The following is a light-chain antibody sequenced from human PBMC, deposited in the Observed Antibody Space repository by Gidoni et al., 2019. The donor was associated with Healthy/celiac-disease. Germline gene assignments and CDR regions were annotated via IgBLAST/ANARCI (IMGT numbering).Light chain of an antibody. CDR1: QSISSY. Sequence: DNQMTPSPSSLSASVGDRVTITCRASQSISSYLNWYQQKPGKAPKLLIYAASSLQSGVPSRFSGSGSGTDFTLTISSLQPEDFATYYCQQSYSTPRTFGQGTKVEIK. CDR2: AAS. CDR3: QQSYSTPRT. J-gene: IGKJ1*01. V-gene: IGKV1-39*01.